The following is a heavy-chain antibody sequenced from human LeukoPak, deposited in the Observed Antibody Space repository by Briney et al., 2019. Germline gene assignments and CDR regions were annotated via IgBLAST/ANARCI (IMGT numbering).Heavy chain of an antibody. J-gene: IGHJ4*02. D-gene: IGHD6-6*01. Sequence: GGSLRLSCAASGFSFSTYAMSWARQAPGKGLEWVSGISGSGETSYYAASVKGRLTISRDNSNNTLYLQMTSLRADDTAVYYCVRRGSGSSSPFAYWGQGALVIASS. CDR1: GFSFSTYA. CDR3: VRRGSGSSSPFAY. V-gene: IGHV3-23*01. CDR2: ISGSGETS.